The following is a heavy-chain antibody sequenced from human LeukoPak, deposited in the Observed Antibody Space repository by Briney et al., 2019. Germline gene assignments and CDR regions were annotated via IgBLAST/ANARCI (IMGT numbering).Heavy chain of an antibody. CDR1: GGSISGGDYC. D-gene: IGHD3-22*01. CDR3: DRVVISKIGYYDSSGYNWFDP. J-gene: IGHJ5*02. CDR2: IDYSGGT. Sequence: PSETLSLTSALSGGSISGGDYCSSWIRQPPGKGLEWIWYIDYSGGTYYNPSSKRGVTISVDTSKNQCSLKLSSVTAADTAVYYCDRVVISKIGYYDSSGYNWFDPWGQGTLVTVSS. V-gene: IGHV4-30-4*01.